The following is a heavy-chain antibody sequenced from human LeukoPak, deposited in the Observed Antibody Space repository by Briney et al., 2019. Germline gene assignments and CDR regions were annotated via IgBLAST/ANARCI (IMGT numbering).Heavy chain of an antibody. Sequence: SETLSLTCTVSGGSISSHYWSWIRQPPGKGLEWIGYIYYSGSTNYNPSLKSRVTISVDTSKNQFSLKLSSVTAADTAVYYCARVDTAMPNLYYYYYMDVWGKGTTVTVSS. CDR1: GGSISSHY. D-gene: IGHD5-18*01. V-gene: IGHV4-59*11. J-gene: IGHJ6*03. CDR3: ARVDTAMPNLYYYYYMDV. CDR2: IYYSGST.